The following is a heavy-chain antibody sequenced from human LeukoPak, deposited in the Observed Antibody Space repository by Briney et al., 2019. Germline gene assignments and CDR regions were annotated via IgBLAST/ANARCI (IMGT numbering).Heavy chain of an antibody. Sequence: GGSLRLSCAASGFTFSSYEMNWVRQAPGKGLEWVSYISSSGSTIYYADSLKGRFTISRDNAKNSLYLQMNSLRAEDTAVYYCVYSGDYEKGYWGQGTLVTVSS. J-gene: IGHJ4*02. CDR2: ISSSGSTI. CDR1: GFTFSSYE. D-gene: IGHD4-17*01. V-gene: IGHV3-48*03. CDR3: VYSGDYEKGY.